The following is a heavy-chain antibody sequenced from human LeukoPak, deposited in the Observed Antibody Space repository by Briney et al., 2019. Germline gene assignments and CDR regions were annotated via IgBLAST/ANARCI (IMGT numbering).Heavy chain of an antibody. V-gene: IGHV1-2*04. CDR1: GYTFTGYY. Sequence: ASVKVSCKASGYTFTGYYMHWVRQAPGQGLEWMGWINPNSGGTNYAQKFQGWVTMTRDTSISTAYMELSRLRSDDTAVYYCARSGLPYYYDSSGYYWFDYWGQGTLVTVSS. CDR2: INPNSGGT. D-gene: IGHD3-22*01. J-gene: IGHJ4*02. CDR3: ARSGLPYYYDSSGYYWFDY.